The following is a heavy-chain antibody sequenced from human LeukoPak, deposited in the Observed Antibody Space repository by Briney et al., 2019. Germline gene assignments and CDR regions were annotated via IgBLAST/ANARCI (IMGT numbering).Heavy chain of an antibody. CDR1: GFTFSSYG. CDR3: AKDPSTLTLTDDY. CDR2: ISGSGGST. J-gene: IGHJ4*02. D-gene: IGHD1-14*01. Sequence: GGTLRLSCATSGFTFSSYGMSWVRQAPGKGLEWVSAISGSGGSTHYADSVKGRFTISRDNSKNTLYVQMNSLRAEDTAVYYCAKDPSTLTLTDDYWGQGTLVTVSS. V-gene: IGHV3-23*01.